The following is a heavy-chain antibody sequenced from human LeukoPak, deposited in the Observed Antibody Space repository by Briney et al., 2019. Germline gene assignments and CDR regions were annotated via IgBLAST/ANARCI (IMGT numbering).Heavy chain of an antibody. V-gene: IGHV1-3*04. J-gene: IGHJ6*02. D-gene: IGHD3-10*01. CDR1: GYTFTTYA. CDR3: ARGAYGSGSYRYYYYYYGMDV. CDR2: INTGNGNT. Sequence: ASVKVSCKASGYTFTTYAMHWVRQAPGQRLEWMGWINTGNGNTKYSQKFQGRVTFTRDTSASTAYMELSSLRSEGTAVYYCARGAYGSGSYRYYYYYYGMDVWGQGTTVTVSS.